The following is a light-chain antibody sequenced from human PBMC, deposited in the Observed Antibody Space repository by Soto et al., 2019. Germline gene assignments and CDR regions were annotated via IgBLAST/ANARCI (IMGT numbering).Light chain of an antibody. CDR2: WAS. CDR1: RSRLYTSNNKNY. CDR3: QQYYSTPWT. V-gene: IGKV4-1*01. Sequence: IVMTQSPDSLAVSLGERTTIHCESSRSRLYTSNNKNYLAWYQQKSGQPPKLLLYWASTRQSGVPDRFSGSGSGTHFSLNISSLQAEDVAVYYCQQYYSTPWTFGQGTKVYIK. J-gene: IGKJ1*01.